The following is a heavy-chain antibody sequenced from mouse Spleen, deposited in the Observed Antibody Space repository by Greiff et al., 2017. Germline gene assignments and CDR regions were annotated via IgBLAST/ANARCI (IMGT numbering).Heavy chain of an antibody. J-gene: IGHJ1*01. D-gene: IGHD1-1*01. CDR1: GYTFTDYN. Sequence: EVQLQQSGPELVKPGASVKIPCKASGYTFTDYNMDWVKQSHGKSLEWIGDINPNNGGTIYNQKFKGKATLTVDKSSSTAYMELRSLTSEDTAVYYCARFLYYGSSYWYFDVWGAGTTVTVSS. CDR3: ARFLYYGSSYWYFDV. V-gene: IGHV1-18*01. CDR2: INPNNGGT.